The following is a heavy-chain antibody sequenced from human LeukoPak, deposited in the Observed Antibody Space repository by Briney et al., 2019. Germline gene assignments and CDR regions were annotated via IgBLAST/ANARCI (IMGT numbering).Heavy chain of an antibody. V-gene: IGHV3-48*04. CDR3: ARDSGMVHRGALDY. Sequence: GGSLRLSCAASGFTFSGYAMNWVRQAPGRGLEWISYSNSGSSAIYYADSVKGRFTISRDNAKNSLYLQMNTLRADDTAVYYCARDSGMVHRGALDYWGQGTLVTVSS. CDR2: SNSGSSAI. D-gene: IGHD2-15*01. CDR1: GFTFSGYA. J-gene: IGHJ4*02.